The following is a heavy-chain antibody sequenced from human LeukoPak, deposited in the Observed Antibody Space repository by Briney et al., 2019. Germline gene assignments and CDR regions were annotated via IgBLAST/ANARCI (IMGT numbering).Heavy chain of an antibody. Sequence: PGGSLRLSCAASGFTVGTNYMSWVRQAPGRGLEWVSIIYSGGSTYYADSVKGRFTISRDNSKNTLYLQMNSLRAEDTAIYYCARDTKNWGQGTLVTVSS. V-gene: IGHV3-53*01. CDR1: GFTVGTNY. CDR2: IYSGGST. CDR3: ARDTKN. D-gene: IGHD1-1*01. J-gene: IGHJ4*02.